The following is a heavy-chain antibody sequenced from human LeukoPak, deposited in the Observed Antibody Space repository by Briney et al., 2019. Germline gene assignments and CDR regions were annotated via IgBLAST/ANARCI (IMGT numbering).Heavy chain of an antibody. V-gene: IGHV1-18*01. J-gene: IGHJ4*02. CDR1: GYTFTSYG. CDR2: ISAYNGNT. CDR3: ARALYDSSGYLPDY. D-gene: IGHD3-22*01. Sequence: ASVKVSCKASGYTFTSYGISWVRQAPGQGLEWMGWISAYNGNTNYAQKLQGRVTMTTDTSTSTAYMELRSLRSDDTAVYHCARALYDSSGYLPDYWGQGTLVTVSS.